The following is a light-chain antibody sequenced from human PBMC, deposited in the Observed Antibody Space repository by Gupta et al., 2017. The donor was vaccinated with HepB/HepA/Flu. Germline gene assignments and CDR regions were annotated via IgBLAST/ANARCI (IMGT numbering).Light chain of an antibody. Sequence: EIVLTQSPVTLSLSRGVRATHSCRASQRVGSNYLAWYQPTPGQARRLAIYGASSRATGIPDRFSGSGSGTDFTYTISRLEPEDFAVYYFQQDGRPPLTFGPGTKVDIE. CDR3: QQDGRPPLT. V-gene: IGKV3-20*01. CDR2: GAS. CDR1: QRVGSNY. J-gene: IGKJ3*01.